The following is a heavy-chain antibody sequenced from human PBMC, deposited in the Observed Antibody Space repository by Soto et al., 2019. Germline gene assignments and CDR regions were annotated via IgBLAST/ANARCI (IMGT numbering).Heavy chain of an antibody. J-gene: IGHJ3*02. CDR2: IIPIFGTA. Sequence: SVKVSCKASGGTFSSYAISWVRQAPGQGLEWMGGIIPIFGTANYAQKFQGRVTITADESTSTAYMELSSLRSEDTAVYYCARFITDMDIVATPQDAFDIWGQGTMVTVSS. D-gene: IGHD5-12*01. CDR1: GGTFSSYA. CDR3: ARFITDMDIVATPQDAFDI. V-gene: IGHV1-69*01.